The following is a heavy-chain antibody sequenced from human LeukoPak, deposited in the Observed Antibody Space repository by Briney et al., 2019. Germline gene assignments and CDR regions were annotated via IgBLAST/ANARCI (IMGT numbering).Heavy chain of an antibody. CDR1: GFTFSSYW. V-gene: IGHV3-7*01. CDR2: INQDGSEK. Sequence: QPGGSLRLSCAASGFTFSSYWMSWVRQAPGKGLEWVANINQDGSEKYYVDSVKGRFTISRDNAKNSLYLQMNSLRAEDTAVYYCARDWAVYCSGGSCYSFNYWGQGTLVTVSS. J-gene: IGHJ4*02. D-gene: IGHD2-15*01. CDR3: ARDWAVYCSGGSCYSFNY.